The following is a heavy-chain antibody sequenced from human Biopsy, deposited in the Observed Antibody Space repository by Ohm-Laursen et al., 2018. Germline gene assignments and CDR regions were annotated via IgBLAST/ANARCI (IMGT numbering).Heavy chain of an antibody. CDR3: TRGGYYYDSLAYYYWFDP. V-gene: IGHV1-2*02. CDR1: GYTFTGYH. CDR2: INAKTGDT. Sequence: ASVKVSCKVSGYTFTGYHVHWVRQAPGQGLEWMGWINAKTGDTNYAQKFQGRVTMTRDTSISTAYVDLSSLRSDDMAVYYCTRGGYYYDSLAYYYWFDPWGQGTLVTVSS. J-gene: IGHJ5*02. D-gene: IGHD3-22*01.